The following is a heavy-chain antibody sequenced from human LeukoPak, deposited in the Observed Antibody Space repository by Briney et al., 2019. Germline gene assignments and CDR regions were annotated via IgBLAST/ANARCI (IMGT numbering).Heavy chain of an antibody. Sequence: GGSLKLSCTASGFTFSGSAIHWVRQGSGKGLEWVGRIRSKANNYATGYTASVKGRFTISRDDSKKTAYLQMNSLKTEDTAVYYCHSLVGASTWVEYWGQGTLVTVSS. J-gene: IGHJ4*02. D-gene: IGHD1-26*01. V-gene: IGHV3-73*01. CDR2: IRSKANNYAT. CDR3: HSLVGASTWVEY. CDR1: GFTFSGSA.